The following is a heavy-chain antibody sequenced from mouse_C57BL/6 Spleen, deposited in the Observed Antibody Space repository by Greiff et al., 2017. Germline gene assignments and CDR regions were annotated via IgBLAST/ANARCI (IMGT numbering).Heavy chain of an antibody. CDR1: GFTFSSYT. Sequence: EVQRVESGGGLVKPGGSLKLSCAASGFTFSSYTMSWVRQTPEKRLEWVATISGGGGNTYYPDSVKGRFTISRDNAKNTLYLQMSSLRSEDTALYYCARQPITTVGSMDYWGQGTSVTVSS. V-gene: IGHV5-9*01. J-gene: IGHJ4*01. CDR2: ISGGGGNT. D-gene: IGHD1-1*01. CDR3: ARQPITTVGSMDY.